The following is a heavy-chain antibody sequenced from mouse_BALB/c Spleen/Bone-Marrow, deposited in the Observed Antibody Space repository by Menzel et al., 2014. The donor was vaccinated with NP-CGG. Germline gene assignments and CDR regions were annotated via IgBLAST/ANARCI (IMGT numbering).Heavy chain of an antibody. V-gene: IGHV1-67*01. CDR2: ISTYYGNT. CDR1: SYTFTDYA. CDR3: ARGLLLLDY. D-gene: IGHD1-1*01. Sequence: VKVVESGPELVRPGVSVKIPCKGSSYTFTDYAMHWVKPSHAKSLEWIGVISTYYGNTNYNQKFKGKATMTVDKSSSTAYMELARLTSEDSAVYYCARGLLLLDYWGQGTSVTVSS. J-gene: IGHJ4*01.